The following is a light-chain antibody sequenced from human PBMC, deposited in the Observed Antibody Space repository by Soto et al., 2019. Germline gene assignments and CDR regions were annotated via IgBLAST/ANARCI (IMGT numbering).Light chain of an antibody. V-gene: IGKV3-11*01. CDR1: QRLSSY. Sequence: EIVLTQSPATLSLSPGERATLSCRASQRLSSYLAWYQQKPGQAPRLLIYDASNRATGVPARFSGSGSGTDFTLTISSLEPEDFALYYCQQHNNWPNTFGHGTKLEIK. J-gene: IGKJ2*01. CDR3: QQHNNWPNT. CDR2: DAS.